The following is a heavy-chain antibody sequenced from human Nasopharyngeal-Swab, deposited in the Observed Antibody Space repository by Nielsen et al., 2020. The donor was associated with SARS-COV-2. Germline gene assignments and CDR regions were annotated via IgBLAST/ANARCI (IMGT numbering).Heavy chain of an antibody. J-gene: IGHJ5*02. Sequence: SETLSLTCTVSGGSISSGGYYWSWIRQHPGKGLEWIGYIYYSGSTYYNPSLKSRVTISVDTSKNQFSLKLSSVTAADTAVYYCARLESSFNWFDPWGQGTLVTVSS. D-gene: IGHD6-13*01. V-gene: IGHV4-31*03. CDR3: ARLESSFNWFDP. CDR1: GGSISSGGYY. CDR2: IYYSGST.